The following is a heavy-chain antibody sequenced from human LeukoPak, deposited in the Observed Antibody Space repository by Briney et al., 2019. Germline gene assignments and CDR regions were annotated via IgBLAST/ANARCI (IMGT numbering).Heavy chain of an antibody. CDR2: IKQDGSEK. CDR1: GFTFSSYW. Sequence: GGSLRLSCAASGFTFSSYWMSWVRQAPGKGLEWVANIKQDGSEKYYVDSVKGRFTISRDNAKNSLYLQMNSLRAEDTAVYYCARDRAAYCGGDCYWKDIFDYWGQGTLVTVSS. J-gene: IGHJ4*02. V-gene: IGHV3-7*01. CDR3: ARDRAAYCGGDCYWKDIFDY. D-gene: IGHD2-21*02.